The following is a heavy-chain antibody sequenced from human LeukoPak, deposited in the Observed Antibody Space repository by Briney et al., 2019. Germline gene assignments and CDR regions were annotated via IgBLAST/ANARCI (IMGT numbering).Heavy chain of an antibody. CDR3: ARDWEHARDY. V-gene: IGHV3-23*01. Sequence: GGSLRLSCAASGFTFSNYAMTWVRQAPGKGLEWVSVISGSGDYTHEADSVKGRFIISRDKSKKTLYLQMNSLRVEDTAIYYCARDWEHARDYWGQGTLVTVSS. CDR2: ISGSGDYT. J-gene: IGHJ4*02. D-gene: IGHD1/OR15-1a*01. CDR1: GFTFSNYA.